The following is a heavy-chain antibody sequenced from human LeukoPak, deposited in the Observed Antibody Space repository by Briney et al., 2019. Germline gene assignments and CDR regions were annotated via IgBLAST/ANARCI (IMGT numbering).Heavy chain of an antibody. V-gene: IGHV3-72*01. J-gene: IGHJ3*02. Sequence: GGALRHSCVASLLTPSDHYMYWVRPAPGKGREWFARSRNKANNYTTKYAPSVKGIFTISRNDSKNSAYQQINSQKTEHTAVHYCASSPTFYGSGSYGRGAFDIWGQGRMVTVSS. CDR3: ASSPTFYGSGSYGRGAFDI. D-gene: IGHD3-10*01. CDR2: SRNKANNYTT. CDR1: LLTPSDHY.